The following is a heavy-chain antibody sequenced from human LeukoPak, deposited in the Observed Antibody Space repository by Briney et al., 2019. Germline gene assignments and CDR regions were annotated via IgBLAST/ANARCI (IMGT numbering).Heavy chain of an antibody. V-gene: IGHV4-39*01. CDR1: GDSISSSSYY. CDR3: ARQKYWGQLTWIQLWFDY. D-gene: IGHD5-18*01. J-gene: IGHJ4*02. CDR2: IYYSGST. Sequence: SETLSLTCTVSGDSISSSSYYWGWIRQPPGKGLEWIGSIYYSGSTYYNPSLKSRVTISVDTPKNQFSLKLSSVTAADTAVYYCARQKYWGQLTWIQLWFDYWGQGTLVTISS.